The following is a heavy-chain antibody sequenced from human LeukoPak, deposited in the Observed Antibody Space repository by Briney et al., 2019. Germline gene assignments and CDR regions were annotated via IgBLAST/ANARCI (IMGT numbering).Heavy chain of an antibody. Sequence: GGSLRLSRAASGFGFSTYSMNWVRQAPGKGLEWVSSITSSPTYIYYADSVKGRFTISRDNAKNSVYLQMNSLRVEDTAVYYCAREMTYDSDSSGFVWGQGTLVTVSS. D-gene: IGHD3-22*01. CDR3: AREMTYDSDSSGFV. J-gene: IGHJ4*02. V-gene: IGHV3-21*01. CDR2: ITSSPTYI. CDR1: GFGFSTYS.